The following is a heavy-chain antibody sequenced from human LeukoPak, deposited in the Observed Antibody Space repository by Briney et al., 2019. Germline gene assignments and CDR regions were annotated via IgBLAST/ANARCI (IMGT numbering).Heavy chain of an antibody. CDR3: ARGGLQYRADYFQH. V-gene: IGHV4-30-4*08. D-gene: IGHD4-11*01. CDR1: GGSISGGDYY. J-gene: IGHJ1*01. CDR2: IYYSGST. Sequence: PSQTLSLTCTVSGGSISGGDYYWSWIRQPPGKGLEWIGYIYYSGSTYYNPSLKSRVTISVDTSKNQFSLKLSSVTAADTAVYYCARGGLQYRADYFQHWGQGTLVTVSS.